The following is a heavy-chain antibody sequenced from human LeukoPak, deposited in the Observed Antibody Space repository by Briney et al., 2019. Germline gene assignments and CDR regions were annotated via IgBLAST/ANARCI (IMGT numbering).Heavy chain of an antibody. CDR1: GFTFSSYA. J-gene: IGHJ4*02. Sequence: GRSLRLSCAASGFTFSSYAMHWVRQAPGKGLEWVAVISYDGSNKYYADSVKGRFTISRDNSKNTLYLQMNSLRAEDTAVYYCASPSRNFDWLPDYWGQGTLVTVSS. CDR3: ASPSRNFDWLPDY. CDR2: ISYDGSNK. V-gene: IGHV3-30-3*01. D-gene: IGHD3-9*01.